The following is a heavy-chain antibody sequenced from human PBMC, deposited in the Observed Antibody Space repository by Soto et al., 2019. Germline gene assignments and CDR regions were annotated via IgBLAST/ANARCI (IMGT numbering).Heavy chain of an antibody. CDR1: GFTFSSYG. Sequence: GGSLRLSCAASGFTFSSYGMHWVRQAPGKGLEWVAVIWYDGSNKYYADSVKGRFTISRDNAKNSLYLQMNSLRAEDTAVYYCASSYSSSSCDYWGQGTLVTVSS. CDR2: IWYDGSNK. J-gene: IGHJ4*02. D-gene: IGHD6-6*01. CDR3: ASSYSSSSCDY. V-gene: IGHV3-33*03.